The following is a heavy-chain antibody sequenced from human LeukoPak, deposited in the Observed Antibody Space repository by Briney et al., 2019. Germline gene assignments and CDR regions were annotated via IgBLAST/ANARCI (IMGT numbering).Heavy chain of an antibody. CDR2: IYYSGST. CDR1: GGSISSSSYY. V-gene: IGHV4-39*07. J-gene: IGHJ4*02. Sequence: SETLSLTCTVSGGSISSSSYYWGWIRQPPGKGLEWIGSIYYSGSTYYNPSLKSRVTISVDTSKNQFSLKLSSVTAADTAVYYCASEVYSGYDPGRFDYWGQGTLVTVSS. D-gene: IGHD5-12*01. CDR3: ASEVYSGYDPGRFDY.